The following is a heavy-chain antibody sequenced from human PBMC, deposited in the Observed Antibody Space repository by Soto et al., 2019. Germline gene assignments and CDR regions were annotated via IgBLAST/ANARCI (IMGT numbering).Heavy chain of an antibody. V-gene: IGHV3-21*01. D-gene: IGHD2-15*01. CDR3: AREGSPRMGHRYFDL. Sequence: GGSLRLSCAASGFTFSSYSMNWVRQAPGKGLEWVSSISSSSSYIYYADSVKGRFTISRDNAKNSLYLQMNSLRAEDTAVYYCAREGSPRMGHRYFDLWGRGTLVTVSS. CDR2: ISSSSSYI. J-gene: IGHJ2*01. CDR1: GFTFSSYS.